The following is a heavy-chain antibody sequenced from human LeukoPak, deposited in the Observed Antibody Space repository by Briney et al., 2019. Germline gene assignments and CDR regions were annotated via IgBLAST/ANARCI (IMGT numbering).Heavy chain of an antibody. V-gene: IGHV1-46*01. Sequence: ASVKVSCKASGYTFTGYYIHWVRQAPGQGLEWMGIINPSGGSTSYAQKSQGRVTMTRDTSTSTVYMELSSLRSEDTAVYYCARDGNPINRNSLYYYYYMDVWGKGTTVTISS. J-gene: IGHJ6*03. CDR1: GYTFTGYY. CDR2: INPSGGST. D-gene: IGHD1-14*01. CDR3: ARDGNPINRNSLYYYYYMDV.